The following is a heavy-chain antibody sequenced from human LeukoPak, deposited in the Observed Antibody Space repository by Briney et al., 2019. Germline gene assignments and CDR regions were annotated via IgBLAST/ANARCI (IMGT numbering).Heavy chain of an antibody. CDR3: ARGYCSSTSCYRCDY. D-gene: IGHD2-2*01. V-gene: IGHV3-9*01. Sequence: GGSLRLSCAASGFTFDDYAMHWVRQAPGKGLEWVSGIGWNSGSIGYADSVKGRFTISRDNAKNSLYLQMNSLRAEDTALYYCARGYCSSTSCYRCDYWGQGTLVTVSS. J-gene: IGHJ4*02. CDR1: GFTFDDYA. CDR2: IGWNSGSI.